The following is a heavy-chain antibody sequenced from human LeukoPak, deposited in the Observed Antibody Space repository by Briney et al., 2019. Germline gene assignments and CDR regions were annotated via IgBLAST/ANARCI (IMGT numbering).Heavy chain of an antibody. D-gene: IGHD2-15*01. J-gene: IGHJ4*02. V-gene: IGHV1-2*02. CDR1: GYTFTGYY. CDR2: INPNSGGT. Sequence: ASVKVSCKASGYTFTGYYMHWVRQAPGQGLEWMGWINPNSGGTNYAQKFQGRVTMTRDTSISTAYMELSRLRSDDTAVYYCARGAPPIVVVVAATLEYYFDYWGQGTLVTVSS. CDR3: ARGAPPIVVVVAATLEYYFDY.